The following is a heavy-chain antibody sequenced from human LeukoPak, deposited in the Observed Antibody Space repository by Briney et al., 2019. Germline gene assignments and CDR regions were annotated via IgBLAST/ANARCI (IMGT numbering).Heavy chain of an antibody. CDR2: VYYSGST. V-gene: IGHV4-59*01. CDR1: GGSISSYY. CDR3: ARTQGSGSDRFAMDV. J-gene: IGHJ6*02. D-gene: IGHD6-19*01. Sequence: KPSETLSLTCTVSGGSISSYYWSWIRQSPGKGLEWIGYVYYSGSTTYNPSLKSRVTISVDTSENQFSLNMNFVTFADTAVYYCARTQGSGSDRFAMDVWGQGTTVTVSS.